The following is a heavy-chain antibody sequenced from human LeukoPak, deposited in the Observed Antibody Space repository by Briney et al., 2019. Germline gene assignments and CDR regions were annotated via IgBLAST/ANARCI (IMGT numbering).Heavy chain of an antibody. V-gene: IGHV3-30-3*01. Sequence: GGSLRLSCAASGFTFSSYAMHWVRQAPGKGLEWVAVISYDGSNKYYADSVKGRFTISRDNSKNTLYLQMNSLRAEDTAVYYCARGSPIPDIVVVPAAIPETWFDPWGQGTLVTVSS. J-gene: IGHJ5*02. D-gene: IGHD2-2*01. CDR1: GFTFSSYA. CDR2: ISYDGSNK. CDR3: ARGSPIPDIVVVPAAIPETWFDP.